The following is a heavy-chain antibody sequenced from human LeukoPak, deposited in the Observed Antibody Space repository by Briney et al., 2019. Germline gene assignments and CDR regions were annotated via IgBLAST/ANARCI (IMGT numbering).Heavy chain of an antibody. J-gene: IGHJ4*02. Sequence: GGSLRLSCAASGFTFSSYGMHWVRQAPGKGLEWVAVIWYDGSNKYYADSVKGRFTISRDNSKNSLHLQMNSLRDEDTAVYYCARDLYNSGGDYWGQGTLVTVSS. CDR2: IWYDGSNK. V-gene: IGHV3-33*01. D-gene: IGHD6-19*01. CDR3: ARDLYNSGGDY. CDR1: GFTFSSYG.